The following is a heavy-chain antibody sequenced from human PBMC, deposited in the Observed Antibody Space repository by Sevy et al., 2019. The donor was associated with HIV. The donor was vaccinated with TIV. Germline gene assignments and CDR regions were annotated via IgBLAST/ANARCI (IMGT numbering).Heavy chain of an antibody. CDR1: GGSFSGYY. J-gene: IGHJ4*02. CDR2: INHSGST. CDR3: ARAGGEEIFGANGYYFDY. V-gene: IGHV4-34*01. Sequence: SETLSLTCAVYGGSFSGYYWSWIRQPPGKGLEWIGEINHSGSTNYNPSLKSRVTISVATSKNQFSLKLSSVTAADTAVYYCARAGGEEIFGANGYYFDYWGQGTLVTVSS. D-gene: IGHD3-3*01.